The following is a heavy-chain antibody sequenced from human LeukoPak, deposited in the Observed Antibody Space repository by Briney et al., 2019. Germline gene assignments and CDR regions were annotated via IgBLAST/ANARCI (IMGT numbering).Heavy chain of an antibody. J-gene: IGHJ4*02. D-gene: IGHD3-10*01. Sequence: SETLSLTCAVYGGSFSGYYWSWIRQPPGKGLEWIGEINHSGGTNYNPSLKSRVTISVDTSKNQFSLKLSSVTAADTAVYYCARGSRYYYGSAIFDYWGQGTLVTVSS. CDR2: INHSGGT. CDR3: ARGSRYYYGSAIFDY. V-gene: IGHV4-34*01. CDR1: GGSFSGYY.